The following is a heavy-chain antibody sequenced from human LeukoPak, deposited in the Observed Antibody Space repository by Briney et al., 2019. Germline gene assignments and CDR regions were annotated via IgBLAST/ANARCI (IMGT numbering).Heavy chain of an antibody. CDR1: GGSFSGYY. V-gene: IGHV4-34*01. Sequence: SETLSLTCAVYGGSFSGYYWSWIRQPPGKGLEWIGEINHSGSTNYNPSLKSRVTISVDTSKNQFSLKLSSVTAADTAVYYCARDYSNQAPRSWFDPWGQGTLVTVSS. CDR3: ARDYSNQAPRSWFDP. J-gene: IGHJ5*02. D-gene: IGHD4-11*01. CDR2: INHSGST.